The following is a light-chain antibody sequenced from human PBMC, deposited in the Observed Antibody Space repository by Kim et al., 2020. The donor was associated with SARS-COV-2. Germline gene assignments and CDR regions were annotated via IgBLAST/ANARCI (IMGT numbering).Light chain of an antibody. J-gene: IGLJ1*01. V-gene: IGLV1-44*01. Sequence: QGVVLFYCGSNTSIGSSGENWYRQVPGTGPKLLMLSYTPRHSGVPARFSVSSSGTWASVAIIDLQSEDEAESHCAAWVASRNLFVFGPGTQLTVL. CDR2: SYT. CDR1: NTSIGSSG. CDR3: AAWVASRNLFV.